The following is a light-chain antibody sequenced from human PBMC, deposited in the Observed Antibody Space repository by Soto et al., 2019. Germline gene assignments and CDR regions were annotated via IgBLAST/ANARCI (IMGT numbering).Light chain of an antibody. CDR3: HQRQSWPRT. CDR2: QTS. Sequence: EIVLTQSPATLSSFPGDRVTLSCRASQYINTRLAWYQHRPGQAPRLLIYQTSIRAAGIPARFSASGSGTDFTLTISDVPTADFALYYCHQRQSWPRTFGQGTKVDI. V-gene: IGKV3-11*01. CDR1: QYINTR. J-gene: IGKJ1*01.